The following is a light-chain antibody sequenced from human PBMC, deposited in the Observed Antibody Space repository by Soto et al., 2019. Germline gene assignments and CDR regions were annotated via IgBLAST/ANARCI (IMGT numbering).Light chain of an antibody. CDR2: KIS. CDR3: MQGTSWPYT. J-gene: IGKJ2*01. V-gene: IGKV2-30*01. CDR1: QSPVTSDGNTY. Sequence: DVVMTQSPLSLSVIPGQPASISCRSSQSPVTSDGNTYLNWFHQRPGQSPRRLIYKISNRDSGVPDRFIGRGSGTEFTLKSSRVEAEDVGFYYCMQGTSWPYTVGQGTKLEI.